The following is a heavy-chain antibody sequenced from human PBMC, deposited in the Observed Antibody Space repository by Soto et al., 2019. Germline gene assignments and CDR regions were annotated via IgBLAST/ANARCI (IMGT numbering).Heavy chain of an antibody. CDR2: IIPILGIA. Sequence: QVQLVQSGAEVKKPGSSVTVCCKASGGTFSSYTISWVRQAPGQGLEWTGRIIPILGIANYAQKFQGRVTITADKSPSTAHMELSSLRSEDMAVYYCASVIGFGELFPFDYWGQGTLVTVAS. CDR1: GGTFSSYT. CDR3: ASVIGFGELFPFDY. V-gene: IGHV1-69*02. D-gene: IGHD3-10*01. J-gene: IGHJ4*02.